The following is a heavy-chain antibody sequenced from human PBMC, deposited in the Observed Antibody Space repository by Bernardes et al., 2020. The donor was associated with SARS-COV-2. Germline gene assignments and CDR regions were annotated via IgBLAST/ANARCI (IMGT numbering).Heavy chain of an antibody. CDR2: VFYIGST. D-gene: IGHD6-19*01. J-gene: IGHJ5*01. Sequence: SETLSLTCTVSGGSISDYYWSWIRQPPGKRLEWIGYVFYIGSTHYNPSLWGRVNISADTSRNQVSLKLHSVTAADTAIYYCAGNRFSSGWFDSWGRGT. CDR1: GGSISDYY. CDR3: AGNRFSSGWFDS. V-gene: IGHV4-59*01.